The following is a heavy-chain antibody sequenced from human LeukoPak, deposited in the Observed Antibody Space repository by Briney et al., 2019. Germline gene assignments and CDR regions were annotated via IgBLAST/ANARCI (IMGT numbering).Heavy chain of an antibody. D-gene: IGHD2-2*01. CDR1: GFSFSRYS. V-gene: IGHV3-48*01. Sequence: GGSLRLSCTASGFSFSRYSMNWVRQAPGKGLEWISYISSDGSTIYYADSVKGRFTISRDNSKNTLYLQMNSLRAEDTAVYYCARVLGAAAIAFDIWGQGTMVTVSS. CDR3: ARVLGAAAIAFDI. J-gene: IGHJ3*02. CDR2: ISSDGSTI.